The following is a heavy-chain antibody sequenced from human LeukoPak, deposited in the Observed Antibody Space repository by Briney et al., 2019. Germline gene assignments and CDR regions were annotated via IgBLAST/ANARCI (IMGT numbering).Heavy chain of an antibody. CDR1: GFTFSSYA. CDR3: AKDRMIVVVITLFDY. V-gene: IGHV3-23*01. D-gene: IGHD3-22*01. Sequence: GGSLRLSSAASGFTFSSYAMSWVRQAPGKGLEWVSAISGSGGSTYYADSVKGRFTISRDNSKNTLYLQMNSLRAEDTAVYYCAKDRMIVVVITLFDYWGQGTLVTVSS. CDR2: ISGSGGST. J-gene: IGHJ4*02.